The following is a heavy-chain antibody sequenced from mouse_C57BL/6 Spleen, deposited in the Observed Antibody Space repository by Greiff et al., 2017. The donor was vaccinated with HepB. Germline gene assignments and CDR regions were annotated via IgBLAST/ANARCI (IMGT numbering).Heavy chain of an antibody. D-gene: IGHD2-1*01. J-gene: IGHJ4*01. CDR1: GFTFSSYG. Sequence: DVKLVESGGDLVKPGGSLKLSCAASGFTFSSYGMSWVRQTPDKRLEWVATISSGGSYTYYPDSVKGRFTISRDNAKNTLYLQMSSLKSEDTAMYYCARRGGGNYDYAMDYWGQGTSVTVSS. V-gene: IGHV5-6*02. CDR3: ARRGGGNYDYAMDY. CDR2: ISSGGSYT.